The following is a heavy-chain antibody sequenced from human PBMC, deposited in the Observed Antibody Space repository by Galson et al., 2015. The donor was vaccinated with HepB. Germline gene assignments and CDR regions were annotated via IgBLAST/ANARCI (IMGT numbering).Heavy chain of an antibody. CDR1: GFTFSSYA. J-gene: IGHJ6*02. D-gene: IGHD2-2*01. CDR3: ARGREYQLLIHYYYGMDV. Sequence: SLRLSCAASGFTFSSYAMHWVRQAPGKGLEWVAVISYDGSNKYYADSVKGRFTISRDNSKNALYLQMNSLRAEDTAVYYCARGREYQLLIHYYYGMDVWGQGTTVTVSS. CDR2: ISYDGSNK. V-gene: IGHV3-30*04.